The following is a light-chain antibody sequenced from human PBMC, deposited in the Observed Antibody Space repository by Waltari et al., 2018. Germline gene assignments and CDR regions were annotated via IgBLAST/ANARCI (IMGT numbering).Light chain of an antibody. J-gene: IGLJ2*01. CDR2: DVT. Sequence: QSALTQPASVSGSPGQPITISCTGTSSDVGRYNYVSWYQQLPGKAPRLIIYDVTNRPSGVSNRFSGSKSGNTASLTISGLQAGDEADYHCISYSRSSTGHVALGGGTKLTV. V-gene: IGLV2-14*03. CDR1: SSDVGRYNY. CDR3: ISYSRSSTGHVA.